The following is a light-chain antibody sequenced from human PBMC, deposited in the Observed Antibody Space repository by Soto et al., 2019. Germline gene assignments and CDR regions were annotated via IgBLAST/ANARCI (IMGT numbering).Light chain of an antibody. CDR2: GAS. Sequence: EIVMTQSPATLSVSPGERATLSCRASQSVSSNLAWYQQKPGQAPRLLIYGASTRATGIPARFSGSGSGTEFTLTISSLEPEDFAVYYCQQYGSSPRTFGQGT. CDR3: QQYGSSPRT. V-gene: IGKV3-15*01. J-gene: IGKJ1*01. CDR1: QSVSSN.